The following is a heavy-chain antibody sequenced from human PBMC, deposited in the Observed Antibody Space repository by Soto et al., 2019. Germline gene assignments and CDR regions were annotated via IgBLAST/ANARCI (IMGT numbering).Heavy chain of an antibody. CDR3: ARVATYYDILTGQPERAFDI. CDR1: GFTFSDHY. CDR2: TRNKANSYTT. D-gene: IGHD3-9*01. J-gene: IGHJ3*02. V-gene: IGHV3-72*01. Sequence: EVQLVESGGGLVQPGGSLRLSCAASGFTFSDHYMDWVRQAPGKGLEWVGRTRNKANSYTTEYAASVKGRFTISRDDSKNSLYLQMNSLKTEDTAVYYCARVATYYDILTGQPERAFDIWGQGTMVTVSS.